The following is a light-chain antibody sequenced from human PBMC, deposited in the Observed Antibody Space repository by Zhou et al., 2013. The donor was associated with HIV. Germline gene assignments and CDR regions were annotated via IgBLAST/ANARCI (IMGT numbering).Light chain of an antibody. CDR3: QQYHDWVT. Sequence: EIVLTQSPGTLSLSPGERATLSCRASQTINSDYLAWYQQKPGQAPRLLIYGASIRDTGIPARFTGSGSGTEFTLTISSLQSEDFAIYYCQQYHDWVTFGGGTKVEIK. V-gene: IGKV3-15*01. J-gene: IGKJ4*01. CDR2: GAS. CDR1: QTINSD.